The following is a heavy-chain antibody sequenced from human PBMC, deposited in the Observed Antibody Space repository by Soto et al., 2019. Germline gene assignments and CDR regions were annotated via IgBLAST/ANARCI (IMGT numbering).Heavy chain of an antibody. CDR1: GFTFSSYA. J-gene: IGHJ4*02. CDR2: ISGSGGST. V-gene: IGHV3-23*01. D-gene: IGHD3-10*01. CDR3: AKDRGLLWFGELSNNFDY. Sequence: PGGSLRLSCAASGFTFSSYAMSWVRQAPGKGLEWVSAISGSGGSTYYADSVKGRFTISRDNSKNTLYLQMNSLRAEDTAVYYCAKDRGLLWFGELSNNFDYWGQGTLVTVSS.